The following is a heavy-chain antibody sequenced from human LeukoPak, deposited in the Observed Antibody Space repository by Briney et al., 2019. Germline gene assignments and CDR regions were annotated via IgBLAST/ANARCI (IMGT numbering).Heavy chain of an antibody. CDR2: IYYSGST. Sequence: SETLSLTCTVSGGSISSSSYYWGWIRQPPGKGLEWIGSIYYSGSTYYNPSLKSRVTISVDTSKNQFSLKLSSVTAADTAVYYCARDLGIAAGFDYWGQGTLVTVSS. CDR3: ARDLGIAAGFDY. CDR1: GGSISSSSYY. V-gene: IGHV4-39*07. J-gene: IGHJ4*02. D-gene: IGHD6-13*01.